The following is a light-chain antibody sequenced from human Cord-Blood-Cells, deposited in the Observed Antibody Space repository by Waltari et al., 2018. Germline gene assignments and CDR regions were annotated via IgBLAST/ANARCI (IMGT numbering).Light chain of an antibody. CDR1: QSISSY. J-gene: IGKJ4*01. CDR2: AAS. CDR3: RQSYSTPT. Sequence: DTQMTQSPSSLSASLGDRVPITCRASQSISSYLNWYQQKPGKSPKLRIYAASSLQSGVPSRFSGSGSGTDFTLTISSLQPEEFATYYCRQSYSTPTFCGGTKVEIK. V-gene: IGKV1-39*01.